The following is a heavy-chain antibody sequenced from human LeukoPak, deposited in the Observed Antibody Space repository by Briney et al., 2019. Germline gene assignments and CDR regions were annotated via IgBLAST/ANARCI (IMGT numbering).Heavy chain of an antibody. J-gene: IGHJ4*02. D-gene: IGHD4-17*01. CDR2: IYYTGTT. Sequence: SGTLSLTCTISGDSTNTYFWSWIRQPPGKGLEWIGHIYYTGTTNYNPSLKSRVTISVDTSKNQFSLKVSSVTAADTGVYYCASKSTDHGELRFDYWGQGTLVTVSS. V-gene: IGHV4-59*01. CDR1: GDSTNTYF. CDR3: ASKSTDHGELRFDY.